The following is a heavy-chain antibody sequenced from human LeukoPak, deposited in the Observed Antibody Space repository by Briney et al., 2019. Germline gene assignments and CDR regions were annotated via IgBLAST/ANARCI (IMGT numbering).Heavy chain of an antibody. CDR3: ARDPGLPNGMAV. CDR2: IYRGDST. V-gene: IGHV3-66*01. J-gene: IGHJ6*02. Sequence: GGSLRLSCAASGFTVSSDYMSWLRQAPGKGLEWVSTIYRGDSTYYADSVKGRFTISRDNSKNNLYLQLNSLRAEDTAVYYCARDPGLPNGMAVWGQGTTVTVSS. CDR1: GFTVSSDY.